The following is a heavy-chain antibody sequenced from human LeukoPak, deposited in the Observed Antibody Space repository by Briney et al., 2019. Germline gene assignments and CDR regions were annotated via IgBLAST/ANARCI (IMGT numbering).Heavy chain of an antibody. D-gene: IGHD3-22*01. V-gene: IGHV3-23*01. CDR2: ISGSGGST. CDR3: AKDHTYYYDSSGYYPSPEYFQH. Sequence: PGGSLRLSCAASGFTFSDYYMSWIRQAPGKGLEWVSAISGSGGSTYYADSVKGRFTISRDNSKNTLYLQMNSLRAEDTAVYYCAKDHTYYYDSSGYYPSPEYFQHWGQGTLVTVSS. CDR1: GFTFSDYY. J-gene: IGHJ1*01.